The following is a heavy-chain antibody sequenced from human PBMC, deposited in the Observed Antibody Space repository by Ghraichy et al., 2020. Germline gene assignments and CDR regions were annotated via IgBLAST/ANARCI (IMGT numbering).Heavy chain of an antibody. CDR1: GFTFSSYG. J-gene: IGHJ3*02. CDR3: AKLLRLRFSHDAFDI. Sequence: GESLNISCAASGFTFSSYGMHWVRQAPGKGLEWVAVISYDGSNKYYADSVKGRFTISRDNSKNTLYLQMNSLRAEDTAVYYCAKLLRLRFSHDAFDIWGQGTMVTVSS. CDR2: ISYDGSNK. V-gene: IGHV3-30*18. D-gene: IGHD5-12*01.